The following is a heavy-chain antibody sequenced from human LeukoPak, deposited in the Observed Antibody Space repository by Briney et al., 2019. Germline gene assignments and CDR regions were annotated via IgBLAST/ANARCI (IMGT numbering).Heavy chain of an antibody. Sequence: ASVKVSCKASGYTFTSYDINWVRQATGQGLEWMGWMNPNSGNTGYAQKFQGRVTITRNTSISTAYMELSSLRSEDTAVYYCARGGYCSGGSCYSASDLDYWGQGTLVTVSS. CDR2: MNPNSGNT. V-gene: IGHV1-8*03. CDR1: GYTFTSYD. CDR3: ARGGYCSGGSCYSASDLDY. J-gene: IGHJ4*02. D-gene: IGHD2-15*01.